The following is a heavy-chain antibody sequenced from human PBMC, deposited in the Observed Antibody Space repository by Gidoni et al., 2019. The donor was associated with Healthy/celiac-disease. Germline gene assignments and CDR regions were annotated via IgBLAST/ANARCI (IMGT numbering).Heavy chain of an antibody. J-gene: IGHJ3*02. CDR1: GFNFSGYG. CDR3: ARDPNGATHAFDI. D-gene: IGHD1-26*01. CDR2: IWYDGSNK. Sequence: VQLVESGGGVVQPGRSLKLSCAASGFNFSGYGMHWVRQAPGKGLEWVAVIWYDGSNKYYADSVKGRFTISRDNSKNTLYLQMNSLRAEDTAVYYCARDPNGATHAFDIWGQGTMVTVSS. V-gene: IGHV3-33*01.